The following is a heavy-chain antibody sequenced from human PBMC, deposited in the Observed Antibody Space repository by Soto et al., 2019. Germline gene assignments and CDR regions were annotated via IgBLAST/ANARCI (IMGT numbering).Heavy chain of an antibody. CDR3: ACHRGNTYGPYDF. CDR1: GGSISSGNW. V-gene: IGHV4-4*02. D-gene: IGHD5-18*01. J-gene: IGHJ4*02. CDR2: LFASGST. Sequence: VQLQESGPGLVKPSGTLSLTCAVSGGSISSGNWWSWVRQSPGKGLEWIGELFASGSTNHNPSLKSRVTISVDQSKNQFSLNLNSVTAADTAMYSFACHRGNTYGPYDFWGQGNRVTVSS.